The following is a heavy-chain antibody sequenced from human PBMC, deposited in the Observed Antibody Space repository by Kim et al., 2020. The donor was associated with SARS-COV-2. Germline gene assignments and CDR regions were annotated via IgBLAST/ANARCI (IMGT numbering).Heavy chain of an antibody. Sequence: GGSLRLSCAGSGFTFSSYSMNWVRQAPGKGLEWVSSITSRSTYIYYADSVKGRFTISRDNAKNSLSLQMNSLRAEDAAVYYCVRGGKYFDLWGRGTLVTV. CDR3: VRGGKYFDL. D-gene: IGHD3-10*01. V-gene: IGHV3-21*01. CDR2: ITSRSTYI. CDR1: GFTFSSYS. J-gene: IGHJ2*01.